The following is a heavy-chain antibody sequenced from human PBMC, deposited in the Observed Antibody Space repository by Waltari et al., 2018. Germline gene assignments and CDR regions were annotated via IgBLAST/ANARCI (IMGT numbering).Heavy chain of an antibody. CDR1: GDSLTSDIYY. CDR3: ARQGYCGGDCYSDT. Sequence: QLQLQESGPGLVTPSETLSLTCTVSGDSLTSDIYYWGWIRQPPGKGLEWIATISYRGATYSRPSLKSRVTISIDTSKNQFSLKVTSVTAADTAVYYCARQGYCGGDCYSDTWGQGTLVTVSP. D-gene: IGHD2-21*01. V-gene: IGHV4-39*01. J-gene: IGHJ5*02. CDR2: ISYRGAT.